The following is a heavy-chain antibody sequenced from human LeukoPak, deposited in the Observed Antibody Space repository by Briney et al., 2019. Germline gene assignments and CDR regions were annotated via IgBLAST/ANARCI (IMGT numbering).Heavy chain of an antibody. D-gene: IGHD2-2*01. J-gene: IGHJ4*02. CDR2: ISGSGDNT. Sequence: SGGSLRLSRAASGFTVSSNYAMTWVRQAPGQGLEWVSSISGSGDNTYYADSVKGRFTISRDNSKNTLYLQMNSLRADDTAVYYCARLTGYQDYWGQGTLVTVSS. CDR1: GFTVSSNYA. CDR3: ARLTGYQDY. V-gene: IGHV3-23*01.